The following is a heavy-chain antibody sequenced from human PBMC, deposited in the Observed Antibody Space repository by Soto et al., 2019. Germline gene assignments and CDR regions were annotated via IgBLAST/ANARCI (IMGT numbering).Heavy chain of an antibody. CDR1: GGSISSSSYY. Sequence: SETLSLTCTVSGGSISSSSYYWGWIRQPPGKGLEWIGSIYYSGSTYYNPSLKSRVTISVDTSKNQFSLKLSSVTAADTAVYYCASLPSSRIVEYFQHWGQGTLVTVSS. CDR3: ASLPSSRIVEYFQH. CDR2: IYYSGST. J-gene: IGHJ1*01. V-gene: IGHV4-39*01. D-gene: IGHD6-13*01.